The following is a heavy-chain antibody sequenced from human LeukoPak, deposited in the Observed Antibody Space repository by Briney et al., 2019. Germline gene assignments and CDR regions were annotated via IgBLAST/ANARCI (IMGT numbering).Heavy chain of an antibody. Sequence: ASVKVSCKASGYTFNRYGMNWVRQAPGQGLEWTGWINANTGNPTYAQGFTGRFVFSLDTSVSTAYLQINSLKAEDTAVYYCARDSISGSYVHYDNWGQGTLVTVSS. CDR3: ARDSISGSYVHYDN. V-gene: IGHV7-4-1*02. CDR1: GYTFNRYG. J-gene: IGHJ4*02. CDR2: INANTGNP. D-gene: IGHD1-26*01.